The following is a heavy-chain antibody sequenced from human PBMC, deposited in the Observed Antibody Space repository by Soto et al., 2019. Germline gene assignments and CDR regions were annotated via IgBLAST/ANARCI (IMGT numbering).Heavy chain of an antibody. CDR1: GYTFTSYG. Sequence: GSVKVSCKASGYTFTSYGISWVRQAPGQGLEWMGWISAYNGNTNYAQKLQGRVTMTTDTSTSTAYMELRSLRSDDTAVYYCARGATAMVKFWFDPWGQGTLVTVSS. CDR2: ISAYNGNT. D-gene: IGHD5-18*01. J-gene: IGHJ5*02. CDR3: ARGATAMVKFWFDP. V-gene: IGHV1-18*01.